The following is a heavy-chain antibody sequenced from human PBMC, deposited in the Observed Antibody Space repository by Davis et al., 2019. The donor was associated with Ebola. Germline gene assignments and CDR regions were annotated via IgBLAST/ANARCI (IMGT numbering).Heavy chain of an antibody. Sequence: ASVKVSCKASGYTFASYEINWVRQATGQGLEWMGGIDPEDGEKVYAQNFQGRVTMTEDTSTDTAYMELSSLRSEDTAIYYCASHPMYYYDNSGYPFDSWGQGTLVTVSS. CDR1: GYTFASYE. CDR2: IDPEDGEK. J-gene: IGHJ4*02. CDR3: ASHPMYYYDNSGYPFDS. V-gene: IGHV1-24*01. D-gene: IGHD3-22*01.